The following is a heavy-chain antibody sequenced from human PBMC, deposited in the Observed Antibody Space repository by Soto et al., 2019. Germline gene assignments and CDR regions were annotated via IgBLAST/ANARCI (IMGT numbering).Heavy chain of an antibody. V-gene: IGHV4-30-4*01. CDR1: GGSISSGDYY. J-gene: IGHJ6*02. D-gene: IGHD4-17*01. Sequence: QVQLQESGPGLVKPSQTLSLTCTVSGGSISSGDYYWSWIRQPPGKGLEWIGYIYYSGSTYYNTSLKSRATISVDTSKNQFSLKLSSGTAADTAVYYCARDYGDYTGALYGMDVWCQGTTVTVSS. CDR3: ARDYGDYTGALYGMDV. CDR2: IYYSGST.